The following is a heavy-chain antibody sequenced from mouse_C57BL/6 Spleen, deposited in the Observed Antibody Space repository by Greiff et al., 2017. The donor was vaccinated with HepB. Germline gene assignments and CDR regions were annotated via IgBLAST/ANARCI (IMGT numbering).Heavy chain of an antibody. Sequence: VQLQQSGAELVKPGASVKLSCKASGYTFTSYWMQWVKQRPGQGLEWIGEIDPSDSYTNYSQKFKGKATLTVDTSSSTAYMQLSSLTSEDSAVYYCARSGLLGAYWGQGTLVTVSA. CDR1: GYTFTSYW. D-gene: IGHD3-1*01. CDR3: ARSGLLGAY. V-gene: IGHV1-50*01. CDR2: IDPSDSYT. J-gene: IGHJ3*01.